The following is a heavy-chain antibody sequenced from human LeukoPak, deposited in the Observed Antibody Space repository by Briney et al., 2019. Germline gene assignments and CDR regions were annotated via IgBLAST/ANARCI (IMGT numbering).Heavy chain of an antibody. CDR1: GYTFTSYG. V-gene: IGHV1-18*01. CDR2: ISAYNGNT. CDR3: ARDLLNYDSSGYQLN. Sequence: GASVKVSCKASGYTFTSYGISWVRQAPGQGLEWMGWISAYNGNTNYAQKLQGRVTMTTDTSTSTAYMELRSLRSDDTAVYYCARDLLNYDSSGYQLNWGQGTLVSVSS. D-gene: IGHD3-22*01. J-gene: IGHJ4*02.